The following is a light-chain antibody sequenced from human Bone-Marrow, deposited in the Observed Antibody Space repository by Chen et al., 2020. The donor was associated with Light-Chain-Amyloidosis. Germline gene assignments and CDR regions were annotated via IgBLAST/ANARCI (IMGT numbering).Light chain of an antibody. CDR2: EVT. Sequence: QSALTQPASVSGSPGQSSTSSCTGTSRDVGGDNHVSGYQQHPDKAPKLMIYEVTKRPSWVPDRFSGSKSANTASLTISGLQAEDEADYFCSSYTITNALVFGSGTRVTVL. V-gene: IGLV2-14*01. J-gene: IGLJ1*01. CDR1: SRDVGGDNH. CDR3: SSYTITNALV.